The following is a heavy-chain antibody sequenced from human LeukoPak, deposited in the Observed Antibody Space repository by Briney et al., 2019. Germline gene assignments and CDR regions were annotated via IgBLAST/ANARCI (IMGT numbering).Heavy chain of an antibody. V-gene: IGHV3-23*01. CDR1: GFTFSNYA. J-gene: IGHJ6*03. D-gene: IGHD2-15*01. CDR3: AKDGGSCSASSCSRLYLGYYYYYMDV. Sequence: SGGSLRLSCAASGFTFSNYAMSWVRQVRGKWLEWISSISGNGASTYHADSVKGRFTISRDNSKNTLYLLMNSLRDEDTALYYCAKDGGSCSASSCSRLYLGYYYYYMDVWAKGTTVTVSS. CDR2: ISGNGAST.